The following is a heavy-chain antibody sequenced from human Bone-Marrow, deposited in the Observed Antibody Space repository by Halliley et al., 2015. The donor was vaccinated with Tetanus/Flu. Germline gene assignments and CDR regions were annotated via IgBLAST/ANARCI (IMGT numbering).Heavy chain of an antibody. CDR3: ARGGRTLLRGVDYYGLDV. Sequence: TLSLTCAVYGGASTGYYWSWIRQTPGKGLEWIGEIDHSGDASYNPSLRSRVTISADPSKNEFSLKLTSVTAADTGVFYCARGGRTLLRGVDYYGLDVWGQGTTVTVSS. CDR2: IDHSGDA. CDR1: GGASTGYY. V-gene: IGHV4-34*01. D-gene: IGHD3-10*01. J-gene: IGHJ6*02.